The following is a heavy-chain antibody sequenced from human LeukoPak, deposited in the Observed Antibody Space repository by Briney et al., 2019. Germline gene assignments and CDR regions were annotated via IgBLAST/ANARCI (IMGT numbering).Heavy chain of an antibody. CDR1: GCTFSSYS. Sequence: GGSLRLSCAASGCTFSSYSMNWVRQAPGKGLEWVSSISSSSSYIYYADSVKGRFTISRDNAKNSLYLQMNSLRAEDTAAYYCARQGYSNYVGDAFDIWGQGTMVTVSS. CDR2: ISSSSSYI. CDR3: ARQGYSNYVGDAFDI. V-gene: IGHV3-21*01. J-gene: IGHJ3*02. D-gene: IGHD4-4*01.